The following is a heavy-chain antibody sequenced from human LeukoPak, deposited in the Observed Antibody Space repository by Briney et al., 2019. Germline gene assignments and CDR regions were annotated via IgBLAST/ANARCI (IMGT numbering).Heavy chain of an antibody. Sequence: ASVKVSCKASGYTFTGYYMHWVRQARGQGLEWMGRINPKRGGTNYAQRFQGRVTMTRETSISTAYMELSRLRSDDTAVYYCVTSLSPQWMVSLDYWGQGTLVTVSS. J-gene: IGHJ4*02. CDR1: GYTFTGYY. V-gene: IGHV1-2*02. CDR2: INPKRGGT. D-gene: IGHD6-19*01. CDR3: VTSLSPQWMVSLDY.